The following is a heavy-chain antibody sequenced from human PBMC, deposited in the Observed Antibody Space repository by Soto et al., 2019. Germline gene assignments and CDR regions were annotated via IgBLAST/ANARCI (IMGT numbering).Heavy chain of an antibody. CDR3: AKDRGSGLLDY. Sequence: EVQLLESGGGLVQSGGSLRLSCAASGFTFSSYAMSWVRQAPGKGLEWVSGISGSGGSTYYADSVKGRFTISRDNSKNTLYLQMSSLRAEDTAVYYCAKDRGSGLLDYWGQGTLVTVSS. J-gene: IGHJ4*02. D-gene: IGHD3-16*01. CDR1: GFTFSSYA. V-gene: IGHV3-23*01. CDR2: ISGSGGST.